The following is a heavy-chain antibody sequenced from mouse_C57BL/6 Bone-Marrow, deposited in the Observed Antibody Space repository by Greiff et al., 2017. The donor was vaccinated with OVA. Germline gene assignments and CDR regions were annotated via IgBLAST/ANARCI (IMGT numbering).Heavy chain of an antibody. CDR3: ANYYGSSDIDY. J-gene: IGHJ2*01. V-gene: IGHV1-55*01. CDR1: GYTFTSYW. D-gene: IGHD1-1*01. Sequence: QVHVKQPGAELVKPGASVKMSCKASGYTFTSYWITWVKQRPGQGLEWIGDIYPGSGSTNYNEKFKSKATLTVDTSSSTAYMQLSSLTSEDSAVYYCANYYGSSDIDYWGQGTTLTVSS. CDR2: IYPGSGST.